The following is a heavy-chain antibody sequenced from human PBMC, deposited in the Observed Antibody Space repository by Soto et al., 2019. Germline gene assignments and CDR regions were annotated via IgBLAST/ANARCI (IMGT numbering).Heavy chain of an antibody. CDR2: IYHSGST. Sequence: SETLTLTCAVSGYSISSGYYWGWIRQPPGKGLEWIGSIYHSGSTYYNPSLKSRVTISVDTSKNQFPLKLSSVPAADTAVYYCARAHRGQNLVLRYFDWPFKWFDPCGQGTLVTVS. CDR3: ARAHRGQNLVLRYFDWPFKWFDP. D-gene: IGHD3-9*01. J-gene: IGHJ5*02. V-gene: IGHV4-38-2*01. CDR1: GYSISSGYY.